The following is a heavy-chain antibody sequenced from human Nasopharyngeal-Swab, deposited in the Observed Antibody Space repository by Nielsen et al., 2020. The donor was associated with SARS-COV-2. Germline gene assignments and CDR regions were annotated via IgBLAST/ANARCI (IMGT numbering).Heavy chain of an antibody. V-gene: IGHV5-51*01. CDR1: GYTFTHYW. J-gene: IGHJ3*02. D-gene: IGHD3-10*01. Sequence: GSQKISGTGSGYTFTHYWLGWVRQRPGKGLEWMGTISPGDSDARYSPSFRGHVTISVDNSISTTYLQWSTLRASDSAMYYCARRAGGGSYWIFDMWGQGTMVTVSS. CDR3: ARRAGGGSYWIFDM. CDR2: ISPGDSDA.